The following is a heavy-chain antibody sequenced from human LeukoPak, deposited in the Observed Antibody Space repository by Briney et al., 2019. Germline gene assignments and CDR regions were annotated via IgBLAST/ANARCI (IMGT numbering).Heavy chain of an antibody. CDR2: IYSGGSI. V-gene: IGHV3-53*01. J-gene: IGHJ4*02. D-gene: IGHD1-26*01. CDR3: ARDSVGAGYSDY. Sequence: LTGGSQRLSCAASGFTVSSNYMNWLRQAPGKGLEWVSVIYSGGSIYYADSVKGRVTISRDNSKNTLYLQMDSLRAEDTAVYYCARDSVGAGYSDYWGQGTLVTVSS. CDR1: GFTVSSNY.